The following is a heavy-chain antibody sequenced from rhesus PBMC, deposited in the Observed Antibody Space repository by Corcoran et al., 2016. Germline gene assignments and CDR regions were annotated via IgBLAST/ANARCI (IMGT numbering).Heavy chain of an antibody. Sequence: QVQLQESGPGVVKPSETLSLTCAVSGGSISDSYRWRWTRQPPGKGLGWIGYTDGSSTSTNYNPSLKSRVTISKDTAKNQFSLKLSSVTTADTAVYYCARRGVATGYFDYWGQGVLVTVSS. CDR2: TDGSSTST. J-gene: IGHJ4*01. D-gene: IGHD4-29*01. CDR1: GGSISDSYR. V-gene: IGHV4S10*01. CDR3: ARRGVATGYFDY.